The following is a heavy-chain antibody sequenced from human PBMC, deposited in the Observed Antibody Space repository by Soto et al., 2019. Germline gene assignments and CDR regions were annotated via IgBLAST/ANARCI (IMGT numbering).Heavy chain of an antibody. CDR1: GLTFSSYA. V-gene: IGHV3-23*01. CDR3: AKGVSQYTPLALFDY. CDR2: ISGSDGRT. J-gene: IGHJ4*02. D-gene: IGHD5-18*01. Sequence: GGSLRLSCAASGLTFSSYAMSWVRQAPGKGLEWVSTISGSDGRTYSTDSVKGRFTISRDNSRNTAYLQMNSLRVEDTAVYYCAKGVSQYTPLALFDYWGRGTLVTVSS.